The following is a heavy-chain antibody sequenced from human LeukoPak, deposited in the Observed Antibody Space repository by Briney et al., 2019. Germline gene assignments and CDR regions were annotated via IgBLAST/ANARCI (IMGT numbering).Heavy chain of an antibody. CDR2: ISYDGSNK. Sequence: PGGSLRLSCAASGFTFSSYGMHWVRQAPGKGLEWVAVISYDGSNKYYADSVKGRFTISRDNSKNTLYLQMNSLRAEDTAVYYCAKRPVIAAAGTGRDAFDIWGQGTMVTVSS. CDR1: GFTFSSYG. D-gene: IGHD6-13*01. V-gene: IGHV3-30*18. J-gene: IGHJ3*02. CDR3: AKRPVIAAAGTGRDAFDI.